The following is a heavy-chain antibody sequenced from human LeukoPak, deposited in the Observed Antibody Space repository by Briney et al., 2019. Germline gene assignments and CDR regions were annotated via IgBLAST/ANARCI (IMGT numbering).Heavy chain of an antibody. CDR1: GFTFSSYW. J-gene: IGHJ4*02. V-gene: IGHV3-7*01. D-gene: IGHD3-22*01. CDR2: IKQDGSEK. CDR3: ASHPSLYYYDTRGYIPYCFDY. Sequence: GGSLRLSCAASGFTFSSYWMSWVRQAPGKGLEWVANIKQDGSEKYYVDSVKGRFTISRDNAKNSLYLQMNSLRAEDTAVYYCASHPSLYYYDTRGYIPYCFDYWGQGTLVTVSS.